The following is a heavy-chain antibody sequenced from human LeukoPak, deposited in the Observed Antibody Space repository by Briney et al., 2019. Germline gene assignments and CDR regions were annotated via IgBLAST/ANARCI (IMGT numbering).Heavy chain of an antibody. J-gene: IGHJ4*02. Sequence: PSETLSLTCAVYGGSFSGYYWSWIRQPPGKGLEWIGEINHSGSTNYNPSLKSRVTISVDTSKNQFSLKLSSVTAADTAVYYCARFQFGPYYFDYWGQGTLVTVSS. D-gene: IGHD3-10*01. CDR3: ARFQFGPYYFDY. V-gene: IGHV4-34*01. CDR2: INHSGST. CDR1: GGSFSGYY.